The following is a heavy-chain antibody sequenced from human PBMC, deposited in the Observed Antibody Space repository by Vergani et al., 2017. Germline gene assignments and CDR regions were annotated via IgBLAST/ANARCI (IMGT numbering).Heavy chain of an antibody. D-gene: IGHD3-10*01. J-gene: IGHJ6*02. CDR1: GFTFSSYG. CDR2: IRYDGSNK. Sequence: QVQLVESGGGVVQPGGSLRLSCAASGFTFSSYGMHWVRQAPGKGLEWVAFIRYDGSNKYYADSVKGRFTISRDNSKNTLYLQMNSLRAEDTAVYYCAEWDYHGSGGSDYYGMDVWGQGTTVTVSS. V-gene: IGHV3-30*02. CDR3: AEWDYHGSGGSDYYGMDV.